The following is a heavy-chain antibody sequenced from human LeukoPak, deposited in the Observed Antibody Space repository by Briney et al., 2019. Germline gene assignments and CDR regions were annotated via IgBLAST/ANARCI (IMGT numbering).Heavy chain of an antibody. J-gene: IGHJ3*02. Sequence: PSETLSLTCAVYGGSFSGYYWSWIRQPPGKGLEWIGEINHSGSTNYNPSLKSRVTISVDTSKNQFPLKLSSVTAADTAVYYCARGRSGWQTNAHAFDIWGQGTMVTVSS. D-gene: IGHD6-19*01. CDR2: INHSGST. CDR3: ARGRSGWQTNAHAFDI. V-gene: IGHV4-34*01. CDR1: GGSFSGYY.